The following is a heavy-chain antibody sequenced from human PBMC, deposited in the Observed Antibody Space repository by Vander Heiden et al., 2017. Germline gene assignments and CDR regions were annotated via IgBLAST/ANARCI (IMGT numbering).Heavy chain of an antibody. CDR1: GFTFDDYA. CDR3: AKAAVYAIGTYYFDY. D-gene: IGHD2-8*01. V-gene: IGHV3-9*01. Sequence: EVQLVKSGGGLVQPGRSLRLSCAAYGFTFDDYAMHWVRQAPGKGLEWVSGISWNSGSIGYADAGKGRFTISRDNAKNSLYMQMKSLRAEETALYYCAKAAVYAIGTYYFDYWGQGTMVTVFS. J-gene: IGHJ4*02. CDR2: ISWNSGSI.